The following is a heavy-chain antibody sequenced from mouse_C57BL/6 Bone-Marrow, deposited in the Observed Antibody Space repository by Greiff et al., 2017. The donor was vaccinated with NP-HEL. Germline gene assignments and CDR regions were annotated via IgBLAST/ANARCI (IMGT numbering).Heavy chain of an antibody. CDR2: IDPSDSYT. CDR1: GYTFTSYW. Sequence: QVQLQQPGAELVMPGASVKLSCKASGYTFTSYWMHWVKQRPGQGLEWIGEIDPSDSYTNYNQKFKGKSTLTVDKSSSTAYMQLSSLTSEGSAVYYCARSPLYDGYYVPWFAYWGQGTLVTVSA. CDR3: ARSPLYDGYYVPWFAY. V-gene: IGHV1-69*01. D-gene: IGHD2-3*01. J-gene: IGHJ3*01.